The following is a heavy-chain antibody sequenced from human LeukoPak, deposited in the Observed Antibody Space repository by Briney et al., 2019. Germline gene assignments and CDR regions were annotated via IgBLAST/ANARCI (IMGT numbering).Heavy chain of an antibody. CDR2: ISAYNGNT. Sequence: ASVKVSCKASGYTFTSYGISWVRQAPGQGLEWMGWISAYNGNTNYAQKLQGRVTMTTDTSTSTAYMELRSLRSDDTAVYYCARGIPPSRWLRNNWFDPWGQGTLVTVSS. CDR3: ARGIPPSRWLRNNWFDP. V-gene: IGHV1-18*01. J-gene: IGHJ5*02. CDR1: GYTFTSYG. D-gene: IGHD5-12*01.